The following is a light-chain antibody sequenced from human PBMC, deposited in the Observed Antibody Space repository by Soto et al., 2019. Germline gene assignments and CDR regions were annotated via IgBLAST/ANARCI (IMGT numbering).Light chain of an antibody. J-gene: IGKJ1*01. CDR1: QTISSW. CDR2: KAS. CDR3: QKYNNSPPWT. V-gene: IGKV1-5*03. Sequence: PSTASRSVGYLVNITCRSSQTISSWLAWYQQKPGKAPKLLIYKASTLKSGVPSRFSGSGSGTDFTLTISSLQPEDVATYYCQKYNNSPPWTFGQGTKVDI.